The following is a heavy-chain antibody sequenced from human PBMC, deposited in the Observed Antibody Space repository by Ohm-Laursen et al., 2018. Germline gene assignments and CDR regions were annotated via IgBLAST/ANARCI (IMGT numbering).Heavy chain of an antibody. J-gene: IGHJ4*02. CDR2: INHSGST. D-gene: IGHD6-6*01. Sequence: SETLSLTCSVYGGSFSGYYWSWIRQPPGKGLEWIGEINHSGSTNYNPSLKSRATISVDTSKNQFSLKLSSVTAADTAVYYCATSSSFDYWGQGTLVTVSS. V-gene: IGHV4-34*01. CDR1: GGSFSGYY. CDR3: ATSSSFDY.